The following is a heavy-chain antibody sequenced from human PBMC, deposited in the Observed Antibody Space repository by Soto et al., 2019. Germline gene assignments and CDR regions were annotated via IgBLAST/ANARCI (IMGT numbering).Heavy chain of an antibody. CDR2: ISAYNGNT. J-gene: IGHJ4*02. CDR3: ARGSIVVVPAAGFGSDY. CDR1: GYTFTSYG. D-gene: IGHD2-2*01. V-gene: IGHV1-18*01. Sequence: ASVKVSCKASGYTFTSYGISWVRQAPGQGLEWMGWISAYNGNTNYAQKLQGRVTMTTDTSTSTAYMELRSLRADDTAVYYCARGSIVVVPAAGFGSDYWGQGTLVTVSS.